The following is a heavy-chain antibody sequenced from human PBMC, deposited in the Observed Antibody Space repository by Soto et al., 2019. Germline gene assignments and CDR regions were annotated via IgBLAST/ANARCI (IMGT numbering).Heavy chain of an antibody. CDR1: GYTFTNYG. CDR2: ISAYNGNT. Sequence: ASVKVSCKASGYTFTNYGISCVLQSPLQWLDWMGCISAYNGNTNYAQKLQGRVTMTTDTSTSTAYMELRSLRSDDTAVYYCARREAVAGADGAFDIWGQGTMVTVSS. CDR3: ARREAVAGADGAFDI. D-gene: IGHD6-19*01. V-gene: IGHV1-18*01. J-gene: IGHJ3*02.